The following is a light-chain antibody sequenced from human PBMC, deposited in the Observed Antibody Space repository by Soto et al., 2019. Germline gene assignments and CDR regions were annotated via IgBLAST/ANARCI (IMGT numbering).Light chain of an antibody. CDR1: SSDVGTYNY. V-gene: IGLV2-11*01. J-gene: IGLJ2*01. Sequence: QSVLTQPCSVSGPPGQSVSISCSGTSSDVGTYNYVSWYQQHPGKAPKLMIYDVSKRPSGVPDRFSGSKSGNTASLTISGLQAEDEADYYCCSYAGGYTHAVFGGGTKLTVL. CDR2: DVS. CDR3: CSYAGGYTHAV.